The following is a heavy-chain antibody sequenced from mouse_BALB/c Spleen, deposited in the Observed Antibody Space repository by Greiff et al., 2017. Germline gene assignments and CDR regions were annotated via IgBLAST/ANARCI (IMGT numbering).Heavy chain of an antibody. Sequence: EVHLVESGGDLVKPGGSLKLSCAASGFTFSSYGMSWVRQTPDKRLEWVATISSGGSYTYYPDSVKGRFTISRDNAKNTLYLQMSSLKSEDTAMYYCARPDYGYWFAYWGQGTLVTVSA. CDR1: GFTFSSYG. V-gene: IGHV5-6*01. CDR2: ISSGGSYT. CDR3: ARPDYGYWFAY. D-gene: IGHD1-2*01. J-gene: IGHJ3*01.